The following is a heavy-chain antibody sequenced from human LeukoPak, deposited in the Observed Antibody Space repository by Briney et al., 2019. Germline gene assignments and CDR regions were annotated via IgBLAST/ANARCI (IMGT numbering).Heavy chain of an antibody. D-gene: IGHD5-12*01. J-gene: IGHJ5*02. V-gene: IGHV3-21*01. CDR2: ISSSSSYI. CDR3: AREICYDAPIPKLSAT. Sequence: GGSLRLSCAASGFTFSSYSKNWVRQAPGKGLEWVSSISSSSSYIYYADSVKGRFTISRDNAKNSLYLQMNSLRVEDTAVYYSAREICYDAPIPKLSATWGQGTLVTVSS. CDR1: GFTFSSYS.